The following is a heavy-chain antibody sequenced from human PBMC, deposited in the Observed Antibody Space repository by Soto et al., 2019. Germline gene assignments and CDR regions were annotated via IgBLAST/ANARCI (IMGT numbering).Heavy chain of an antibody. V-gene: IGHV4-39*01. J-gene: IGHJ2*01. CDR2: IYYSGRT. Sequence: SETLSLTCSVSGGSISNSSFYWGWIRQPPGKGLEWIGTIYYSGRTYYNPSLESRLTISLDTSKNQFSLRLSSVAAADTAVYYCAGRMFSAYNLLYWYFHHWGRGTLVTVSS. D-gene: IGHD5-12*01. CDR3: AGRMFSAYNLLYWYFHH. CDR1: GGSISNSSFY.